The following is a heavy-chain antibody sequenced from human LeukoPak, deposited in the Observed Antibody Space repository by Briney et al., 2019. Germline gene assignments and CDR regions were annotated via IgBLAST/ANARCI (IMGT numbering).Heavy chain of an antibody. Sequence: GGSLRLSCVASAFTFSSYSMNWVRQAPGKGLEWVSSISSSGSYIYYADSVKGRFTISRDNAKKSLYLQMNSLRAEDTAVYYCTKYAHGSGTSFDPWGQGTLVTVSS. CDR3: TKYAHGSGTSFDP. V-gene: IGHV3-21*01. CDR2: ISSSGSYI. D-gene: IGHD3-10*01. CDR1: AFTFSSYS. J-gene: IGHJ5*02.